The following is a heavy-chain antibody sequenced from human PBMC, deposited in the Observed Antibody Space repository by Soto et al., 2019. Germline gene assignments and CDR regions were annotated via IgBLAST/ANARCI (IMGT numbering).Heavy chain of an antibody. CDR1: GFTFSSYG. D-gene: IGHD5-18*01. J-gene: IGHJ6*02. V-gene: IGHV3-33*01. CDR3: ARDRYSYGHYYYYGMDV. CDR2: IWYDGSNK. Sequence: QVQLVESGGGVVQPGRSLRLSCAASGFTFSSYGMHWVRQAPGKGLEWVAVIWYDGSNKYYADSVKGRFTISRDNSKTTLYLQMNSLRADDTAVSYCARDRYSYGHYYYYGMDVVGQGTTVTVSS.